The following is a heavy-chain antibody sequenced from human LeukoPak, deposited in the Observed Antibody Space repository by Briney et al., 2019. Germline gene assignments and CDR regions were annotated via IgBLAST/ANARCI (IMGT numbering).Heavy chain of an antibody. CDR1: GFTFSSYG. CDR2: ISYDGSNE. V-gene: IGHV3-30*18. CDR3: AKGGSCSY. J-gene: IGHJ4*02. Sequence: GGSLRLSCAASGFTFSSYGMHWVRQAPGKGLEWVAVISYDGSNEYYADSVKGRFTISRDNSKNTLYLQMNSLRAEDTAVYYCAKGGSCSYWGQGTLVTVSS. D-gene: IGHD2-15*01.